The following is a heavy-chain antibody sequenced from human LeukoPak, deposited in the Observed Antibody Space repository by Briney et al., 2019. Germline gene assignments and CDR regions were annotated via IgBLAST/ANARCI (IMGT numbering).Heavy chain of an antibody. V-gene: IGHV3-23*01. D-gene: IGHD1-7*01. CDR2: ISGSGGST. CDR3: ARVVVTGTFYYYYMDV. Sequence: GSLRLSCAASGFTFSSYAMSWVRQAPGKGLEWVSAISGSGGSTYYADSVKGRFTISRDNSKNTLYLQMNSLRAEDTAVYYCARVVVTGTFYYYYMDVWGKGTTVTVSS. J-gene: IGHJ6*03. CDR1: GFTFSSYA.